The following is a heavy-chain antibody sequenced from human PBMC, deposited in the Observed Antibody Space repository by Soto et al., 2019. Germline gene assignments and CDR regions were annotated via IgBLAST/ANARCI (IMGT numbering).Heavy chain of an antibody. CDR3: ARDVAHGYTENV. CDR1: GGSVGSGEYY. V-gene: IGHV4-30-4*01. D-gene: IGHD5-18*01. CDR2: IYDSGIT. Sequence: LSPTCTVSGGSVGSGEYYYSWIRQPPGKGLEWIGYIYDSGITNYTPSLKGRVTMSLDRSNNQVSLKLSSVTAADTAVYFCARDVAHGYTENVWGQGTMVTVSS. J-gene: IGHJ3*01.